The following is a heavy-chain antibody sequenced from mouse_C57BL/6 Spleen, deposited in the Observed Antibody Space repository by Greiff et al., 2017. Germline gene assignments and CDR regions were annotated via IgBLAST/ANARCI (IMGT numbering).Heavy chain of an antibody. D-gene: IGHD2-2*01. CDR3: ARSGSMVTYYAMDY. J-gene: IGHJ4*01. V-gene: IGHV1-82*01. CDR1: GYAFSSSW. CDR2: IYPGDGDT. Sequence: QVQLQQSGPELVKPGASVKISCKASGYAFSSSWMNWVKQRPGKGLEWIGRIYPGDGDTNYNGKFKGKATLTADKSSSTAYMQLSSLTSEDSAVYCCARSGSMVTYYAMDYWGQGTSVTVSS.